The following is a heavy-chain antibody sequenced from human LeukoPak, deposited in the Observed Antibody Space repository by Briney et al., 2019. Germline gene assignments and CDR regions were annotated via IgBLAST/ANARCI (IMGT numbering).Heavy chain of an antibody. V-gene: IGHV3-30*04. J-gene: IGHJ4*02. Sequence: GRSLRLSCAASGFTFSSYAMHWVRQAPGKGLEWVAVISYDGSNKYYADSVKGRFTISRDNSKNTLYLQMNSLRAEDTAVYYCAKRSFILVSSGWIDYWGQGTLVTVSS. CDR3: AKRSFILVSSGWIDY. CDR2: ISYDGSNK. CDR1: GFTFSSYA. D-gene: IGHD6-19*01.